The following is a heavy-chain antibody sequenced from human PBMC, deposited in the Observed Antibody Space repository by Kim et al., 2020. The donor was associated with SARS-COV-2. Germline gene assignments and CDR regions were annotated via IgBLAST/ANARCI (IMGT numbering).Heavy chain of an antibody. CDR1: GGSFSGYY. D-gene: IGHD5-18*01. V-gene: IGHV4-34*01. Sequence: SETLSLTCAVYGGSFSGYYWSWIRQPPGKGLEWIGEINHSGSTNYNPSLKSRVTISVDTSKNQFSLKLSSVTAADTAVYYCARPPSKRSVDTAIWFDPWGQGTLVTVSS. CDR3: ARPPSKRSVDTAIWFDP. J-gene: IGHJ5*02. CDR2: INHSGST.